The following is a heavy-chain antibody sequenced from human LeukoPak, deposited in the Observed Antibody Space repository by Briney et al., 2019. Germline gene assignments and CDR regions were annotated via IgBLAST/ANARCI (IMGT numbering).Heavy chain of an antibody. CDR2: INPSGDST. Sequence: ASVKVSCKASGYTFTSYYMHWVRQAPGQGLEWMGKINPSGDSTSYAQKFQDRVTVTRDTSTSTVYMELSSLRSEDTAVYYCARGAVRYYMDVWGKGTTVTVSS. CDR3: ARGAVRYYMDV. J-gene: IGHJ6*03. V-gene: IGHV1-46*01. D-gene: IGHD4-17*01. CDR1: GYTFTSYY.